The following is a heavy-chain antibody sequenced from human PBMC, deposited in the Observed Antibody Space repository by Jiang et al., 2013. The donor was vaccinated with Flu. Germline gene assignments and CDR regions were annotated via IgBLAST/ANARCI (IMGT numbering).Heavy chain of an antibody. V-gene: IGHV4-59*13. CDR2: IYSSGTT. CDR1: SGSISDYY. CDR3: ARSRRVMNTGWWSFDY. J-gene: IGHJ4*02. Sequence: GSGLVKPSETLSLTCAVSSGSISDYYWSWIRQSPGKGLEWLGYIYSSGTTNYNPSLKSRVTMSVDTSRNRFSLKLSSVTAADTAVYFCARSRRVMNTGWWSFDYWARECWSPSPQ. D-gene: IGHD2-8*02.